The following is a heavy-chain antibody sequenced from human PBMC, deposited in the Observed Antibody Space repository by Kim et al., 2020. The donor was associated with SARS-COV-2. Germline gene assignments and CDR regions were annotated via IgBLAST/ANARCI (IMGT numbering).Heavy chain of an antibody. D-gene: IGHD5-12*01. CDR3: ARVEVGYVEVFDWYFDL. J-gene: IGHJ2*01. Sequence: GKGRFTIARDNSKNTLCLQMNSLGAGDTAVYYCARVEVGYVEVFDWYFDLWGRGTLVTVSS. V-gene: IGHV3-53*01.